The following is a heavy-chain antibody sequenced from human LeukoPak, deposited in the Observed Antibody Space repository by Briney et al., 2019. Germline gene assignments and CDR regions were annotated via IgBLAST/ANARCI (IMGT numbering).Heavy chain of an antibody. CDR1: GGTFISYA. Sequence: SXKVSCKASGGTFISYAISWVRQAPGQGLEWMGRIIPIFGTANYAQKFQGRVTITTDESTSTAYMELGSLRSEDTAVYYCARPREKVNSGSYQLDYWGQGTLVTVSS. V-gene: IGHV1-69*05. CDR2: IIPIFGTA. D-gene: IGHD1-26*01. CDR3: ARPREKVNSGSYQLDY. J-gene: IGHJ4*02.